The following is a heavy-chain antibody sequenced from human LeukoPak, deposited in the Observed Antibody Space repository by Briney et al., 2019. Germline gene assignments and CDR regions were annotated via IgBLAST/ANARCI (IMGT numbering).Heavy chain of an antibody. CDR1: GFTFSSYG. Sequence: GGTLRLSCAASGFTFSSYGMSWVRQAPGKGLEWVSAISGSGGSTYYADSVKGRFTISRDNSKTTLYLQMNSLRAEDTAVYYCARERPETAMISGDYYDSSGYYSARGYFDLWGRGTLVTVSS. V-gene: IGHV3-23*01. CDR2: ISGSGGST. D-gene: IGHD3-22*01. CDR3: ARERPETAMISGDYYDSSGYYSARGYFDL. J-gene: IGHJ2*01.